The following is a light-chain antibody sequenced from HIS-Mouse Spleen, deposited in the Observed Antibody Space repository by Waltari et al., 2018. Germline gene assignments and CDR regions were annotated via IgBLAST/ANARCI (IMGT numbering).Light chain of an antibody. CDR1: SSDVGGYNY. CDR3: SSYAGSNNYV. CDR2: EVS. Sequence: QSALTQPPSASGSPGQSVTISCTGTSSDVGGYNYVSWYQPHPGKAPKLMIYEVSKRPSGVPYRFSGSKSGHTASLTVSGLQAEDEADYYCSSYAGSNNYVFGTGTKVTVL. V-gene: IGLV2-8*01. J-gene: IGLJ1*01.